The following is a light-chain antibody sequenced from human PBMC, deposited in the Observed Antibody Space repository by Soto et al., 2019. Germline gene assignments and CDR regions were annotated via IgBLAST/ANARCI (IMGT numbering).Light chain of an antibody. V-gene: IGKV3-11*01. Sequence: DTVLTQSPGTLSLSPGERATLSCRASQSVGTYLAWYQQKPGQAPRLLIYDASNRATGIAPRFSGSGSGTDFTLTISSLEAEDFAVYYCQQRSDWPPTFGQGTKVDIK. J-gene: IGKJ1*01. CDR1: QSVGTY. CDR2: DAS. CDR3: QQRSDWPPT.